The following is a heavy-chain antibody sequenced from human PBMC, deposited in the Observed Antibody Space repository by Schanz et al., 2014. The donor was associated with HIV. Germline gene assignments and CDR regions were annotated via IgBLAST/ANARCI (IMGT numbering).Heavy chain of an antibody. J-gene: IGHJ6*02. CDR2: ISWNSGSI. CDR3: AKDNGWPLASYYGMDV. V-gene: IGHV3-9*01. D-gene: IGHD6-19*01. Sequence: VQLVESGGGVVQPGRSLRLSCAVSGFRFSSHAMTWVRQAPGKGLEWVSGISWNSGSIGYADSVKGRFTISRDNAKNSLYLQMNSLRAEDTALYYCAKDNGWPLASYYGMDVWGQGTTVIVSS. CDR1: GFRFSSHA.